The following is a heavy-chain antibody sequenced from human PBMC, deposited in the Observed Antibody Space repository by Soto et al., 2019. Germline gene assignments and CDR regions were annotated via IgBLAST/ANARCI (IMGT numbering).Heavy chain of an antibody. CDR1: GGTFSSYA. D-gene: IGHD3-10*01. CDR2: IIPIFGTA. J-gene: IGHJ5*02. CDR3: ARDRGAAPIPPLKNWFDP. V-gene: IGHV1-69*12. Sequence: QVQLVQSGAEVEKPGSSVKVSCKASGGTFSSYAISWVRQAPGQGLEWMGGIIPIFGTANYAQKFQGRVTITADESTSTAYMELGSLRSEDTAVYYCARDRGAAPIPPLKNWFDPWGQGSLVTVSS.